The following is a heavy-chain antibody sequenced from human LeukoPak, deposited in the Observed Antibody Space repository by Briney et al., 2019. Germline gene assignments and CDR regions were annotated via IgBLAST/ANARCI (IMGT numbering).Heavy chain of an antibody. Sequence: RPSETLSLTCTVSGGSISSYYWSWIRQPAGKGLEWIGRIYTTGSTNYNPSLKSRVTISVDKSKNQFSLKLSSVTAADTAVYYCAREKEYANFDYWGQGTLVTVSS. CDR3: AREKEYANFDY. V-gene: IGHV4-4*07. CDR1: GGSISSYY. J-gene: IGHJ4*02. CDR2: IYTTGST. D-gene: IGHD2-8*01.